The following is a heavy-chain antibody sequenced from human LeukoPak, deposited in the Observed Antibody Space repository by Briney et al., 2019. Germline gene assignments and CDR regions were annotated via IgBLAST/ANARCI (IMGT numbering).Heavy chain of an antibody. J-gene: IGHJ4*02. CDR2: IYYSGST. D-gene: IGHD6-6*01. CDR1: GGSISNYY. V-gene: IGHV4-59*01. CDR3: ARAGQFKAARPITFDY. Sequence: SETLSLTCTVSGGSISNYYWSWIRQSPGKGLEWIGYIYYSGSTNHNPSLKSRVTISVDTSKNQFSLKLSSVTAADTAVYYCARAGQFKAARPITFDYWGQGTLVTVSS.